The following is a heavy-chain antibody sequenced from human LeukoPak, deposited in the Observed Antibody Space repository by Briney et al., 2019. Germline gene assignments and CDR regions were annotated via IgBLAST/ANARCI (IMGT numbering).Heavy chain of an antibody. Sequence: SETLSLTCTVSGGSISSYYWSWIRQPPGKGLEWIGDIYYSGSTNYNPSLKSRVTISVDTSKNQFSLKLSSVTAADTAVYYCARINRFTIFGVDPYYYYMDVWGKGTTVTVSS. CDR1: GGSISSYY. CDR3: ARINRFTIFGVDPYYYYMDV. J-gene: IGHJ6*03. CDR2: IYYSGST. D-gene: IGHD3-3*01. V-gene: IGHV4-59*01.